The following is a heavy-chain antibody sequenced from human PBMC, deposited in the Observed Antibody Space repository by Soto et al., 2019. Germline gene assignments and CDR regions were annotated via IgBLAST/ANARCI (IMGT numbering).Heavy chain of an antibody. CDR3: AREGDYGDFYFDY. J-gene: IGHJ4*02. D-gene: IGHD4-17*01. Sequence: ETLSLTGTVAGACMSSYYWNWIRQPPGKGLEWIGYIYYSGSTNYNPSLKSRVTISVDTSKNQFSLKLSSVTAADTAVYYCAREGDYGDFYFDYWGQGTLVTVSS. V-gene: IGHV4-59*01. CDR1: GACMSSYY. CDR2: IYYSGST.